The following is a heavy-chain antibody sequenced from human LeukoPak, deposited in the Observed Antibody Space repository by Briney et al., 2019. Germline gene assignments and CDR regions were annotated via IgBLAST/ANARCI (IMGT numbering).Heavy chain of an antibody. CDR3: ARSVRYSGYAGRNYFDY. V-gene: IGHV4-39*07. CDR1: GGSISSNSNY. D-gene: IGHD5-12*01. Sequence: SEALSLTCTVSGGSISSNSNYWGWIRQPPGKGLEWIGSISYSGSTYQNPSLKSRVTISVDTSKNQFSLKLSSVTAADTAVYYCARSVRYSGYAGRNYFDYWGQGTLVTVSS. J-gene: IGHJ4*02. CDR2: ISYSGST.